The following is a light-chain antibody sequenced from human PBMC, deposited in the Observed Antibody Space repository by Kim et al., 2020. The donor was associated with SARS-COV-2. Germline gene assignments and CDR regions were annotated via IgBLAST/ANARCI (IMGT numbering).Light chain of an antibody. V-gene: IGKV1-5*03. CDR1: QSISYW. CDR3: QQYGSSSAIT. Sequence: SVGDRVTITCRTSQSISYWLAWYQQKPGKAPNLLIYKASSLQSGVPSRFSGSGSGTEFTLSISSLQADDFATYYCQQYGSSSAITFGQGTRLEIK. CDR2: KAS. J-gene: IGKJ5*01.